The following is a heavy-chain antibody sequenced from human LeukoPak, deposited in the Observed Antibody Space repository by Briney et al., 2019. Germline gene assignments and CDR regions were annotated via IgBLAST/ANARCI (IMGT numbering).Heavy chain of an antibody. CDR3: ARPGYCSGGSCYYPAPLDY. CDR1: GYSFTSYW. J-gene: IGHJ4*02. Sequence: GESLKISCKGSGYSFTSYWIGWVRQMPGKGLEWMGIIYPGDSDTRYSPSFQGQVTISADKSISTAYLQWSSLKASDTAMYYCARPGYCSGGSCYYPAPLDYWGQGTLVTVSS. V-gene: IGHV5-51*01. CDR2: IYPGDSDT. D-gene: IGHD2-15*01.